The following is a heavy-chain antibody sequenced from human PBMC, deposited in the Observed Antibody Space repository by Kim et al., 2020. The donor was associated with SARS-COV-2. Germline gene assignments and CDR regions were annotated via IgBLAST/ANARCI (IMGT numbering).Heavy chain of an antibody. Sequence: SVKGRFTISRDNSMNTLYLQMNSLRAEDTAVYYCARDLVPYSSGWYAVAYWGQGTLVTVSS. D-gene: IGHD6-19*01. J-gene: IGHJ4*02. CDR3: ARDLVPYSSGWYAVAY. V-gene: IGHV3-30*07.